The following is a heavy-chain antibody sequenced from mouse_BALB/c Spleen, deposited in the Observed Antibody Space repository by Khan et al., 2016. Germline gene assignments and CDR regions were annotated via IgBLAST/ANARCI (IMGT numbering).Heavy chain of an antibody. CDR1: GYTFTSYV. Sequence: VQLQQSGPELVKPGASVKLSCKASGYTFTSYVMHWVKQKPGQGLEWIGYINPYNDGTKYNEKFKGKATLTSDKSSSTAYMELTSLTSEDTAVYYCAGYDWYFDVWGAGTSVTVSS. D-gene: IGHD2-14*01. V-gene: IGHV1S136*01. CDR3: AGYDWYFDV. J-gene: IGHJ1*01. CDR2: INPYNDGT.